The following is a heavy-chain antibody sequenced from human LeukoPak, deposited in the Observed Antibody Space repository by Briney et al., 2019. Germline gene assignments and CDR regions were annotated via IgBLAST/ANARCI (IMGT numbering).Heavy chain of an antibody. Sequence: ASVKVSCKTYGYTFMTYGISWVRQAPGQGLEWVGWVHSYTGDTKYAQKFQGRVTMTADSATATGYMELRSLTSGDTATNYCTKARRISIYGEVCPVWFETWGQGTLLTVTS. CDR1: GYTFMTYG. CDR3: TKARRISIYGEVCPVWFET. CDR2: VHSYTGDT. V-gene: IGHV1-18*01. J-gene: IGHJ5*02. D-gene: IGHD3-3*01.